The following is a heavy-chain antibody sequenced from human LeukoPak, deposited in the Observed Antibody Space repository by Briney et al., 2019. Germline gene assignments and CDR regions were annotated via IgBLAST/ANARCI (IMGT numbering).Heavy chain of an antibody. CDR2: INSYSNTI. J-gene: IGHJ4*02. V-gene: IGHV3-11*01. Sequence: GESLRLSCATSGFTFSDYYMSWIRQAPGKGLEWISFINSYSNTIYYADSVKGRFTISRDNAKNSLYLQMNSLRAEDTAVYYCASGLPVTTGYWGRGTLVTVSS. D-gene: IGHD4-17*01. CDR3: ASGLPVTTGY. CDR1: GFTFSDYY.